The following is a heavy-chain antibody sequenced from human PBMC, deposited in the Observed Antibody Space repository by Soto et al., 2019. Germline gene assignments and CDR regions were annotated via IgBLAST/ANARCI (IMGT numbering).Heavy chain of an antibody. J-gene: IGHJ4*02. V-gene: IGHV3-48*01. Sequence: EVQLVESGGCLVQPGGSLRLSCAASGFTFSRYSMNCVLQAPGKGLEGVAYISSSSSTIYYADSVKGRFTISRDNAKNSLYLQMNSLRAEDTAVYYCARDAPPDDYWGQGTLVTVSS. CDR3: ARDAPPDDY. CDR1: GFTFSRYS. CDR2: ISSSSSTI.